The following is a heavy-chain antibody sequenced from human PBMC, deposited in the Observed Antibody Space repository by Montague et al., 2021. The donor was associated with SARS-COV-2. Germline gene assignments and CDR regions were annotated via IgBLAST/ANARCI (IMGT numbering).Heavy chain of an antibody. D-gene: IGHD1-26*01. CDR2: SSHRGTT. V-gene: IGHV4-34*01. CDR1: GGSFSGSF. Sequence: SETLSLTCTVYGGSFSGSFCTWIRQPPGKGLELLCESSHRGTTKYNPSADIRVLMSVDTSKNQFALRLTSVTVADTAVYYCARQGCGSFYSWFDPWGQGTPVTVSS. J-gene: IGHJ5*02. CDR3: ARQGCGSFYSWFDP.